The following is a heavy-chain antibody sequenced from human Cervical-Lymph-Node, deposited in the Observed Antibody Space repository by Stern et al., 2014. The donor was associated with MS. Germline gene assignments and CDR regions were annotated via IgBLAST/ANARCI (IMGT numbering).Heavy chain of an antibody. D-gene: IGHD3-10*01. V-gene: IGHV3-30-3*01. CDR1: GFTFSTYA. Sequence: VQLEESVGGVVRPGRPLSLSCVASGFTFSTYAMHLVRQAPGKVLEWVAFVSYDGTQSNSTDSVKARFTISRDNSKNTLYLHMNSLRDEDTAVYFCARGGRGVGLEYWGQGALVTVSS. J-gene: IGHJ4*02. CDR2: VSYDGTQS. CDR3: ARGGRGVGLEY.